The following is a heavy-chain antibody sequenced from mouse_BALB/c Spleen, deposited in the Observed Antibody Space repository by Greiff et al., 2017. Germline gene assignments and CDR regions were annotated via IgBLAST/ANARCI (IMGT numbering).Heavy chain of an antibody. CDR2: IYPGGGYT. CDR3: ARHLYGGHAMDY. Sequence: QVQLQQSGAELVRPGTSVKISCKASGYTFTNYWLGWVKQRPGHGLEWIGDIYPGGGYTNYNEKFKGKATLTADTSSSTAYMQLSSLTSEDSAVYFCARHLYGGHAMDYWGQGTSVTVSS. J-gene: IGHJ4*01. D-gene: IGHD1-1*01. V-gene: IGHV1-63*02. CDR1: GYTFTNYW.